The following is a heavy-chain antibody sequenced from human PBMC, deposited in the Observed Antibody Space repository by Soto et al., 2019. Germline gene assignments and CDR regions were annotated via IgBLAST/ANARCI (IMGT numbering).Heavy chain of an antibody. CDR1: GGSISSHY. CDR2: IYNSGST. Sequence: PSATLSLTCTVSGGSISSHYWSWIRQSPGKGLEWIGYIYNSGSTKYNPSLKSRVTISVDTSKNHFSLKVSPVTAADTAVYYCARGQSNYCGYYFDYWGQGTLVTVSS. D-gene: IGHD3-10*01. CDR3: ARGQSNYCGYYFDY. V-gene: IGHV4-59*11. J-gene: IGHJ4*02.